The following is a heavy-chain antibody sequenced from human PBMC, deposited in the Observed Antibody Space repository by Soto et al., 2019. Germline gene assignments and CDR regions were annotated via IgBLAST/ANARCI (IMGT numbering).Heavy chain of an antibody. CDR1: GGTISSSSYS. V-gene: IGHV4-39*01. D-gene: IGHD1-7*01. CDR2: VYYSGST. Sequence: PSEARXVTCSGSGGTISSSSYSVGWIRQAPGKGLEWIGTVYYSGSTDCNPSLKSRVTISVDTSKNQFSLKLESVTAADTAVYYCARFLVQRTTGGVHSGPGRPLTV. J-gene: IGHJ4*02. CDR3: ARFLVQRTTGGVH.